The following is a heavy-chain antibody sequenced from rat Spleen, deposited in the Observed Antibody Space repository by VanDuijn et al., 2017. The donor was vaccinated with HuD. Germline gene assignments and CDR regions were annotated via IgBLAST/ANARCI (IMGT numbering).Heavy chain of an antibody. CDR1: GFIFNHYW. D-gene: IGHD1-2*01. CDR3: GKDMNYYSTYPFYVMGA. CDR2: ISDTGGST. V-gene: IGHV5-31*01. Sequence: EVQLVESGGGLVQPGRSLKLFCEASGFIFNHYWMTWIRQAPGKGLEWIACISDTGGSTYYLDSVKGRFTISRDNAENTVYLQMHSLRSEDTATYYCGKDMNYYSTYPFYVMGAWGQGASVTVSS. J-gene: IGHJ4*01.